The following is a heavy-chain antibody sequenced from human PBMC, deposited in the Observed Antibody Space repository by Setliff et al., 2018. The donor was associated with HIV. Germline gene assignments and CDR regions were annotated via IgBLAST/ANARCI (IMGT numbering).Heavy chain of an antibody. D-gene: IGHD3-22*01. Sequence: PGGSLRLSCAASGFTFEDYGMSWVRQVPGKGLEWVSGISWSGGGTGYAASVKGRFTISGDDAKNSLYLQMSSLRVEGTALYFCARSFPYYYESGGVYAMDVWGLGTTVTVSS. CDR3: ARSFPYYYESGGVYAMDV. CDR1: GFTFEDYG. V-gene: IGHV3-20*04. CDR2: ISWSGGGT. J-gene: IGHJ6*02.